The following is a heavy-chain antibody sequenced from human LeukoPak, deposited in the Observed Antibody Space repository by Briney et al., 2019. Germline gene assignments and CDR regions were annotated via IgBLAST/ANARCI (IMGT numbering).Heavy chain of an antibody. CDR3: VGGTYYFDY. Sequence: GGSLRLSCVASGFTFSSYGMDWVRQAPGKGLEWVALISYAGSNKYYADSVKGRFTISRDNSKNTLYLQMNSLRAEDTAVYYCVGGTYYFDYWGQGTLVTVSS. J-gene: IGHJ4*02. CDR2: ISYAGSNK. D-gene: IGHD2-2*01. V-gene: IGHV3-30*03. CDR1: GFTFSSYG.